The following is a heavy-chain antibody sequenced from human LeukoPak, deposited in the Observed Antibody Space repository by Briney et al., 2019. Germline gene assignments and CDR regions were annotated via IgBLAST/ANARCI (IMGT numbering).Heavy chain of an antibody. V-gene: IGHV3-30*03. D-gene: IGHD5-24*01. CDR2: ISYDGSNK. Sequence: GGSLRLSCVASGFTLRSYVMNWVRQAPGKGLEWVAIISYDGSNKYYADSVKGRFTISRDNSKNTLYLQMNSLRAEDTAVYYCAREFGRWLQLVGGFDYWGQGTLVTVSS. CDR3: AREFGRWLQLVGGFDY. CDR1: GFTLRSYV. J-gene: IGHJ4*02.